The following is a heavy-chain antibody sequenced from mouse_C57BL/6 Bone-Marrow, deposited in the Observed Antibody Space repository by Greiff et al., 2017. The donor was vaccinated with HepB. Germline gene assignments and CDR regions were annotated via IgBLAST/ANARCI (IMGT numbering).Heavy chain of an antibody. V-gene: IGHV1-63*01. Sequence: QVQLQQSGAELAKPGASVKLSCKASGYTFTNYWIGWAKQRPGHGLEWIGDIYPGGGYTNYNEKFKGKATLTADKSSSTAYMQFSSLTSEDSAIYYCARQVGRNYYAMDYWGQGTSVTVSS. CDR1: GYTFTNYW. D-gene: IGHD1-1*01. CDR2: IYPGGGYT. J-gene: IGHJ4*01. CDR3: ARQVGRNYYAMDY.